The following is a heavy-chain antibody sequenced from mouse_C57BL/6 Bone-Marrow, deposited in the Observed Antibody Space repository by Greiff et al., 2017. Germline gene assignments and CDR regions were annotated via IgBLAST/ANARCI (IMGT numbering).Heavy chain of an antibody. CDR1: GYTFTDYE. D-gene: IGHD1-1*01. Sequence: VQLQQSGAELVRPGASVTLSCKASGYTFTDYEMHWVKQTPVHGLEWIGAIDPETGGTAYNQKFKGKAILTADKSSSTAYMELRSLTSEDSAVYYWTRGGDITTVVADYVDYWGQGTTLTVSS. J-gene: IGHJ2*01. CDR3: TRGGDITTVVADYVDY. CDR2: IDPETGGT. V-gene: IGHV1-15*01.